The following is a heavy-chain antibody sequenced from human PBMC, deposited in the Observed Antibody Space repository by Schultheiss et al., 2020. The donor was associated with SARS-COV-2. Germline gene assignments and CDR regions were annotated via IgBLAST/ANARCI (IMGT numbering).Heavy chain of an antibody. CDR2: IYPGDSDT. D-gene: IGHD2-8*01. CDR1: GYSFTSYW. V-gene: IGHV5-51*01. Sequence: GGSLRLSCKGSGYSFTSYWIGWVRQMPGKGLEWMGIIYPGDSDTRYSPSFQGQVTISADKSISTAYLQWSSLKASDTAMYYCARHAVYRNWFDPWGQGTLVTVSS. CDR3: ARHAVYRNWFDP. J-gene: IGHJ5*02.